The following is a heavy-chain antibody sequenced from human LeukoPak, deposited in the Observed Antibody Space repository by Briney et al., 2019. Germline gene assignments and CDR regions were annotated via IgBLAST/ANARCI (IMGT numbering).Heavy chain of an antibody. J-gene: IGHJ4*02. D-gene: IGHD3/OR15-3a*01. V-gene: IGHV3-74*01. CDR3: ASSFSTVDY. CDR1: GFTFSSYW. Sequence: PGGSLRLFCAASGFTFSSYWMHWVRQAPGKGLVWVSRISSDGSNTGYADSVKGRFTISRDNAKNTVYLQMNSLNGEDTAVYYCASSFSTVDYWGQGTLVTVSS. CDR2: ISSDGSNT.